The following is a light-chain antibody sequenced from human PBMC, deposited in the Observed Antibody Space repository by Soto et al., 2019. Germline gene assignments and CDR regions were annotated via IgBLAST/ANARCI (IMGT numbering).Light chain of an antibody. J-gene: IGKJ4*01. CDR3: QQYDDWPRT. Sequence: DIVMTQSPAILSVSPGERVTLSCRASQSVGSNLAWYQQKPGQAPRVLIYDASTRATVIPARFSGSGSGTEFTLTISSLQSEDFAVYYCQQYDDWPRTFGGGTKVDIK. CDR2: DAS. CDR1: QSVGSN. V-gene: IGKV3-15*01.